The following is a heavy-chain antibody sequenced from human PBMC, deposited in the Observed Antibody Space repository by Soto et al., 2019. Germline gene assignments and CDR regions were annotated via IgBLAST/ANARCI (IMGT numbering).Heavy chain of an antibody. CDR3: AKDGGREGYFGNWFDP. V-gene: IGHV1-69*15. CDR2: IIPIFGTT. CDR1: GGTFSNYA. D-gene: IGHD2-15*01. Sequence: QVQLVQSGAEVKKPGSSVKVSCKASGGTFSNYAVTWVRQAPGQGLEWLGRIIPIFGTTDYAQKFQGRVTLTADESTTTASKELGSLRSDDTAVYYCAKDGGREGYFGNWFDPWGEGTLVTVSS. J-gene: IGHJ5*02.